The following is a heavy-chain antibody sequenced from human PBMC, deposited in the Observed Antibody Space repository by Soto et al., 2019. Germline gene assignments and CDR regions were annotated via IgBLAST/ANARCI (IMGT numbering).Heavy chain of an antibody. Sequence: EVQVLESGGGLVQPGGSLRLYCAASGFTFSRYCMNWVRQAPGKGLEWGSGDRSDGDTTYNADSVKGRFTVYRDNFKNTVALQMNSLRVEDTAVYYWAKGKGVGATPDGSNCWGQGTLVTVSS. V-gene: IGHV3-23*01. D-gene: IGHD1-26*01. CDR3: AKGKGVGATPDGSNC. CDR1: GFTFSRYC. CDR2: DRSDGDTT. J-gene: IGHJ4*02.